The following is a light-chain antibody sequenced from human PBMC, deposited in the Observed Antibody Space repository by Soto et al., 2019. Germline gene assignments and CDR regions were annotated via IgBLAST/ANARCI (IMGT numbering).Light chain of an antibody. CDR2: GNS. V-gene: IGLV1-40*01. CDR1: SSNIGAGYD. J-gene: IGLJ2*01. Sequence: QSVLTQPPSVSGAPGQRVTISCTGSSSNIGAGYDVHWYQQLPGTAPKLLIYGNSNRPSGVPDRFSGSKSGTSASLAITGLRAEDEADYDCQSYDSSPSGSVVFGGGTKLTVL. CDR3: QSYDSSPSGSVV.